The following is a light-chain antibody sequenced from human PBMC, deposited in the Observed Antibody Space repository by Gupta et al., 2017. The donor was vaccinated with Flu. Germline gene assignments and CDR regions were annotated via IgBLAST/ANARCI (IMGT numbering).Light chain of an antibody. V-gene: IGLV2-14*01. CDR3: TSYTNLNTVV. CDR2: EVT. Sequence: SITISCTGTGDDVGGYNYVSWYQHHPGKAPRFIIYEVTKRPSGVSTRFSGSKSGTTAFLTISGLQADDEADYYCTSYTNLNTVVFGGGTKLTVL. CDR1: GDDVGGYNY. J-gene: IGLJ2*01.